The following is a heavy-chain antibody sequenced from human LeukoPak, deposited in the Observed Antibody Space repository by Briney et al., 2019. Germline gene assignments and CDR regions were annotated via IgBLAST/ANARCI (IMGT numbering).Heavy chain of an antibody. CDR1: GFTFSSYS. D-gene: IGHD2-2*01. J-gene: IGHJ4*02. V-gene: IGHV3-21*01. CDR2: ISSSSSYI. CDR3: ARADCSSTSCYANFDY. Sequence: GGSLRLSCAASGFTFSSYSMNWVRQAPGKGLEWVSSISSSSSYIYYADSVKGRFTISRDNAKNSLYLQMNSLRAEDTAVYYCARADCSSTSCYANFDYWGQGTLVTVSS.